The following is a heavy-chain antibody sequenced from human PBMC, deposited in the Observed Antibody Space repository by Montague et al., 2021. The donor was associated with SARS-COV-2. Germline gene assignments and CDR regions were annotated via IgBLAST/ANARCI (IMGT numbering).Heavy chain of an antibody. CDR1: GFKFSAYA. CDR2: VFASGSGT. Sequence: SLRLSCAASGFKFSAYAMSWVRQAPGKGLEWVSSVFASGSGTYYADSVKGRFTISRDNSKSTLFLQMSSLRAEDTSIYYCARNPTVSGMPATISWYFDLWGRGTLVTASS. V-gene: IGHV3-23*03. D-gene: IGHD1-26*01. CDR3: ARNPTVSGMPATISWYFDL. J-gene: IGHJ2*01.